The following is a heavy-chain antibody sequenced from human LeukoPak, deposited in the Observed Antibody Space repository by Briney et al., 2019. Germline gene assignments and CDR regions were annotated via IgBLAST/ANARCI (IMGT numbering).Heavy chain of an antibody. CDR2: ISYSGGT. D-gene: IGHD6-6*01. Sequence: SETLSLTCTVSGGSISSSSYYWGWIRQPPGKGLESIGSISYSGGTYYNPSLESRVTISIDTSKNQFSLKLSSVTAADTAVYYCARGDYSSSSQDHWGQGTLVTVSS. V-gene: IGHV4-39*01. CDR3: ARGDYSSSSQDH. J-gene: IGHJ4*02. CDR1: GGSISSSSYY.